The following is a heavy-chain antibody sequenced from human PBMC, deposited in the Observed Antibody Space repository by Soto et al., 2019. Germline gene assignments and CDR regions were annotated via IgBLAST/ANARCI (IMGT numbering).Heavy chain of an antibody. CDR3: AFKSPQTYYYDSSGPPYY. Sequence: PGGSLRLSCAASGFTFSNAWMNWVRQAPGKGLEWVSAISGSGGSTYYADSVKGRFTISRDNSKNTLYLQMNSLRAEDTAVYYCAFKSPQTYYYDSSGPPYYWGQGTLVTVSS. V-gene: IGHV3-23*01. CDR2: ISGSGGST. J-gene: IGHJ4*02. D-gene: IGHD3-22*01. CDR1: GFTFSNAW.